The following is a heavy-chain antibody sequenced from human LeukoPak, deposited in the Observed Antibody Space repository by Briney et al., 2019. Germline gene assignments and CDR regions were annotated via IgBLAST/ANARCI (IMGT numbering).Heavy chain of an antibody. CDR2: MNPNSGNT. CDR1: GYTFTSYD. V-gene: IGHV1-8*01. D-gene: IGHD3-3*01. CDR3: ARGDFWSGYYKIGFFDY. J-gene: IGHJ4*02. Sequence: ASVKVSCKASGYTFTSYDINWVRQATGQGLEWMGWMNPNSGNTGYAQKFQGRVTMTRNTSISTAYLELNSLRSEDTAVYYCARGDFWSGYYKIGFFDYWDQGPLVTVSS.